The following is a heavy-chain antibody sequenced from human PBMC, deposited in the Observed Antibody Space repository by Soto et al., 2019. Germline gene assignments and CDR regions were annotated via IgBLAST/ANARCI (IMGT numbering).Heavy chain of an antibody. V-gene: IGHV4-39*01. CDR1: GGSISSSSYY. J-gene: IGHJ5*02. CDR3: ARPGFRWFDP. D-gene: IGHD3-10*01. Sequence: SETLSLTCTVSGGSISSSSYYWGWIRQPPGKGLEWIGSIYYSGSTYYNPSLKSRVTISVDTSKNQFSLKLSSVTAADTAVYYCARPGFRWFDPWGQGTLVTVSS. CDR2: IYYSGST.